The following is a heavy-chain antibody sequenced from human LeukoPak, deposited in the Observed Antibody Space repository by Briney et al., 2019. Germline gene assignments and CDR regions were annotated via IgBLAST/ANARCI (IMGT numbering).Heavy chain of an antibody. CDR2: MNPNSGGT. Sequence: ASVKVSCKASGYTFTSYDINWVRQATGQGLEWMGWMNPNSGGTNYAQKFQGRVTMTRDTSISTAYMELSRLRSDDTAVYYCARGPTGNYYNSSGPPVWGQGTLVTVSS. J-gene: IGHJ4*02. CDR3: ARGPTGNYYNSSGPPV. CDR1: GYTFTSYD. V-gene: IGHV1-2*02. D-gene: IGHD3-22*01.